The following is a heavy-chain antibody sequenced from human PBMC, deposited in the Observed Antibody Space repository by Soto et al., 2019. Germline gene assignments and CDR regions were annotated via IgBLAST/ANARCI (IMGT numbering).Heavy chain of an antibody. D-gene: IGHD2-15*01. V-gene: IGHV1-18*01. Sequence: QVQLVQSGGEVKKPGASVKVSCQASGYTFSDYAISWVRQAPGQGLEWMGWISASTRNTDQAQNFQGRVIMTLDTSTNTAYMELRSLRSDDTAVYYCVRCYCSVCSCYACFHFDLWGRGTLVTVSS. J-gene: IGHJ2*01. CDR1: GYTFSDYA. CDR2: ISASTRNT. CDR3: VRCYCSVCSCYACFHFDL.